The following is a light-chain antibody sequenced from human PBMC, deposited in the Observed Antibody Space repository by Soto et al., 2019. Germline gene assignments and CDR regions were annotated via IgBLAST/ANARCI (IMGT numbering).Light chain of an antibody. CDR2: KTS. CDR1: TGAVTSDYY. V-gene: IGLV7-43*01. Sequence: QTVVTQEPSLTVSPGGTVTLTCAPTTGAVTSDYYPNWFQRKPGQAHRTLIYKTSNKHSWTPARFSGSLLGGKAALTLSGVQSEDEADYYCALLYRGSWVFGGGTKLTVL. J-gene: IGLJ3*02. CDR3: ALLYRGSWV.